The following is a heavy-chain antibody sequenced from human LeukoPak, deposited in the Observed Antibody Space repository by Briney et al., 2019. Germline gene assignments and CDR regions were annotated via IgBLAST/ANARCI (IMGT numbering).Heavy chain of an antibody. J-gene: IGHJ4*02. CDR2: IFYSGNT. Sequence: SETLSLTCTVSGGSVSSGSYYWSWIRQPPGKGLEWIGYIFYSGNTNYNPSLKSRVTISIDTSQNQFSLRLTSVTAADTAVYYCARRVPTMVGSDYWGQGTLVTVSS. D-gene: IGHD3-10*01. CDR3: ARRVPTMVGSDY. V-gene: IGHV4-61*01. CDR1: GGSVSSGSYY.